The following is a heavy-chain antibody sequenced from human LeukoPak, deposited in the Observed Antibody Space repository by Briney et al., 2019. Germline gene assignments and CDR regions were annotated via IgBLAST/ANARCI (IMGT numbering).Heavy chain of an antibody. Sequence: SGGFLRLSCAASGFSFSSHWMHWVRQAPGKGLEWVSSINRDGSGTGYADSVKGRFTISRDNAKSTLYLEMNNLRGDDTAVYYCARAGEGLQAYGFDLWGQGTMLAVSS. CDR2: INRDGSGT. J-gene: IGHJ3*01. D-gene: IGHD4-11*01. CDR3: ARAGEGLQAYGFDL. V-gene: IGHV3-74*01. CDR1: GFSFSSHW.